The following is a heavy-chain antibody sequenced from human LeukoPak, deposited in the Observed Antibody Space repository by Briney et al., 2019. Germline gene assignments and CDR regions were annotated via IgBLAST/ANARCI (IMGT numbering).Heavy chain of an antibody. J-gene: IGHJ6*02. CDR1: GYTFTGYY. V-gene: IGHV1-2*06. D-gene: IGHD3-10*01. CDR2: INPNSGGT. Sequence: ASVKVSCKASGYTFTGYYMHWVRQAPGQGLEWMGRINPNSGGTNYAQKFQGRVTMTRDTSISTAYMELSRLRSEDTAVYYCATVRGFYYYGMDVWGQGTTVTVSS. CDR3: ATVRGFYYYGMDV.